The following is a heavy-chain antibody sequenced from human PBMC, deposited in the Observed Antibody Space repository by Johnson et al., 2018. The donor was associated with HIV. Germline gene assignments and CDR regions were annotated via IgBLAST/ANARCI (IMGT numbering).Heavy chain of an antibody. CDR1: GFIFNDYY. J-gene: IGHJ3*01. D-gene: IGHD2-21*01. V-gene: IGHV3-11*04. CDR2: ISTSGGTQ. CDR3: ARRMVVGYHALDF. Sequence: QMLLVESGGGLVKAGGSLRLSCAASGFIFNDYYMSWIRQAPGKGLELLSYISTSGGTQYYAESVKDRFTIFRDNAKSSLYLQMNSLRVEDMAIYYCARRMVVGYHALDFWGQVTVVSVPS.